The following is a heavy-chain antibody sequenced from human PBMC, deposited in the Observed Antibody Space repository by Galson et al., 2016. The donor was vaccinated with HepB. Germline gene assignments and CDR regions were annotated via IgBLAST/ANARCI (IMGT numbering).Heavy chain of an antibody. CDR1: GFTFSNYW. CDR2: IKQDGNEK. J-gene: IGHJ4*02. D-gene: IGHD3-10*01. CDR3: ARKGGIYSPWGY. V-gene: IGHV3-7*03. Sequence: SLRLSCAASGFTFSNYWMSWVRQAPGKGLEWVANIKQDGNEKYYVDSVQGRFTIARDNAKNSRYLQMNSLRAEDTAVYYFARKGGIYSPWGYWGQGTLVTVSS.